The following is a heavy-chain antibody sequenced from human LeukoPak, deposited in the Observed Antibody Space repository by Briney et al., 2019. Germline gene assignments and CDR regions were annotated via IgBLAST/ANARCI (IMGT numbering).Heavy chain of an antibody. CDR2: ISGSGGST. Sequence: PGGSLRLSCAASGFTFSSYAMSWVRQAPGKGLEWVSAISGSGGSTYYADSVKGRFTISRDNSKNTLYLQMNSLRAEDTAVYYCAKDPGIRVRGVIRSSHFDYWGQGTLVTVSS. V-gene: IGHV3-23*01. D-gene: IGHD3-10*01. CDR1: GFTFSSYA. CDR3: AKDPGIRVRGVIRSSHFDY. J-gene: IGHJ4*02.